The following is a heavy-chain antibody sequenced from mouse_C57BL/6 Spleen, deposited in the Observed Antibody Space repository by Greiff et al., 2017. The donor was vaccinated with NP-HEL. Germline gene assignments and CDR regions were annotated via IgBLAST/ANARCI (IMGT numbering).Heavy chain of an antibody. CDR1: GYTFTSYW. CDR3: ARRLYYGRDWYFDV. D-gene: IGHD1-1*01. CDR2: IDPSDSET. V-gene: IGHV1-52*01. J-gene: IGHJ1*03. Sequence: VQLQQPGAELVRPGSSVKLSCKASGYTFTSYWMHWVKQRPIQGLEWIGNIDPSDSETHYNQKFKDKATLTVDKSSSTAYMQLSSLTSEDSAVYYCARRLYYGRDWYFDVWGTGTTVTVSS.